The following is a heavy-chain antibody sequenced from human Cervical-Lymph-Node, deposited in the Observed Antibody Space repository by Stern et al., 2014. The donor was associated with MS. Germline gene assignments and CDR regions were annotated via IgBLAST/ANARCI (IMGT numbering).Heavy chain of an antibody. Sequence: EVQLVESGAEVKKPGESLKISCKDSGYSFTRYWIGWVRQMPGKGLEWMGIIYPGDSDTRYSASFQGRFTISADKSINTAYLQWGSLEASDSATYYCARGGVSFDTGLVAFDYWGQGTLVTVSS. CDR3: ARGGVSFDTGLVAFDY. D-gene: IGHD2-15*01. V-gene: IGHV5-51*01. CDR1: GYSFTRYW. CDR2: IYPGDSDT. J-gene: IGHJ4*02.